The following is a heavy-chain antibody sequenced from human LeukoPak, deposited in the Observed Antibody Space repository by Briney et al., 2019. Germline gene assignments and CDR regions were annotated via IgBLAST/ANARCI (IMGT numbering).Heavy chain of an antibody. CDR2: MNPNSDNT. CDR1: GYTFTSYD. Sequence: ASVKVSCKASGYTFTSYDINWVRQATGQGLEWMGWMNPNSDNTGYAQKFQGRVTMTRNTSISTAYMELSSLRSEDTAVYYCAIPRGYSYGSYYMDVWGKGTTVTVSS. J-gene: IGHJ6*03. V-gene: IGHV1-8*01. D-gene: IGHD5-18*01. CDR3: AIPRGYSYGSYYMDV.